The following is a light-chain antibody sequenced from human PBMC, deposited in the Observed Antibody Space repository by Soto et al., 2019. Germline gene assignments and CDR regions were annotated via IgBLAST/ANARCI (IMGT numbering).Light chain of an antibody. V-gene: IGKV3-11*01. CDR3: QQRSDWPLT. Sequence: EIVLTQSPATLSLSPGERATLSCRASQSVRNFLAWYQQEPGQAPRLLIYDVSNRATGIPARFSGSGSGTDFTLTISSLEPEDFAVYYCQQRSDWPLTFGQGTRLDTK. J-gene: IGKJ5*01. CDR2: DVS. CDR1: QSVRNF.